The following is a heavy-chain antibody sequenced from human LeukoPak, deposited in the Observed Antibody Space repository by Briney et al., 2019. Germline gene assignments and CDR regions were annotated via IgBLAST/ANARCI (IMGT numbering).Heavy chain of an antibody. CDR3: ARAGSAAGTKGDAFDI. D-gene: IGHD6-13*01. J-gene: IGHJ3*02. V-gene: IGHV4-34*01. CDR1: GGSFSGYY. CDR2: INHSGST. Sequence: SETLSLTCAVYGGSFSGYYWSWIRQPPGKGLEWIGEINHSGSTNYNPSLKSRVTISVDRSKNQFSLKLSSVTAADTAVYYCARAGSAAGTKGDAFDIWGQGTMVTVSS.